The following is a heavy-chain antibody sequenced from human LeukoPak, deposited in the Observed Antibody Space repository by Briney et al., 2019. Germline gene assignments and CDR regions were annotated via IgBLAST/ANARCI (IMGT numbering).Heavy chain of an antibody. CDR3: AKQPAAAGIPDY. CDR2: ISGSGSST. V-gene: IGHV3-23*01. D-gene: IGHD6-13*01. J-gene: IGHJ4*02. Sequence: GGSLSLSCAASGFTFSSYAMSGLGQAPGKGLEWVSAISGSGSSTYYADSVKGRFTIYRDNSKNTLYLQMNSLRAEDTAVYYCAKQPAAAGIPDYWGQGTLVTVSS. CDR1: GFTFSSYA.